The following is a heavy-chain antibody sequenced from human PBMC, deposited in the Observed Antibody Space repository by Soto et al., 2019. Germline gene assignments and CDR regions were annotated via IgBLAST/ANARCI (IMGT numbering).Heavy chain of an antibody. V-gene: IGHV4-59*08. J-gene: IGHJ6*02. Sequence: SETLSLTCTVSGGSLNSYYWTWIRQSPGKGLEWIRYVSSTGSTNYNPSKKSRLTMSLDTSTNEFSLRLSSVTAADTAVYYCARLNGYCVSTGCHGYYGMDVWGQGTTVT. CDR2: VSSTGST. D-gene: IGHD2-2*03. CDR3: ARLNGYCVSTGCHGYYGMDV. CDR1: GGSLNSYY.